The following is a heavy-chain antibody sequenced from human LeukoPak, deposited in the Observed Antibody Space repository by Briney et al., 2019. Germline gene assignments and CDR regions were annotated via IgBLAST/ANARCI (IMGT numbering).Heavy chain of an antibody. CDR1: GGTFSSYA. CDR2: IIPIFGTA. CDR3: ARDIVVVPAVGLNYYYYGMDV. J-gene: IGHJ6*04. D-gene: IGHD2-2*01. V-gene: IGHV1-69*13. Sequence: AASVKVSCKASGGTFSSYAISWVRQAPGQGLEWMGGIIPIFGTANYAQKFQGRVTITADESTSTAYMELSSLRSEDTAVYYCARDIVVVPAVGLNYYYYGMDVWGKGTTVTVSS.